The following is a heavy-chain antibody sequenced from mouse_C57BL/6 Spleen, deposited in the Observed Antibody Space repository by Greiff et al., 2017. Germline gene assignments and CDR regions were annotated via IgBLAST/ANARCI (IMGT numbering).Heavy chain of an antibody. J-gene: IGHJ1*03. CDR3: ARGSYGSSYWYFDV. CDR1: GYTFTTYP. Sequence: VKLMESGAELVKPGASVKMSCKASGYTFTTYPIEWMKQNHGKSLEWIGNFHPYNDDTKYNEKFKGKATLTVEKSSSTVYLELSRLTSDDSAVYYCARGSYGSSYWYFDVWGTGTTVTVSS. D-gene: IGHD1-1*01. CDR2: FHPYNDDT. V-gene: IGHV1-47*01.